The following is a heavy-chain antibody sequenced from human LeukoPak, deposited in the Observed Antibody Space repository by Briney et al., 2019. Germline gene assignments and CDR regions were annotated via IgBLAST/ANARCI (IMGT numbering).Heavy chain of an antibody. CDR1: GGSISSGSYY. Sequence: SETLSLTCTVYGGSISSGSYYWSWIRQTAGKGLEWIGRIYTSGSTNYNPSLKSRVTISVDTSKNQFSLKLSSVTAADTAVYYCARDSDSYWYFDLWGRGTLVTVSS. CDR2: IYTSGST. CDR3: ARDSDSYWYFDL. D-gene: IGHD3-22*01. J-gene: IGHJ2*01. V-gene: IGHV4-61*02.